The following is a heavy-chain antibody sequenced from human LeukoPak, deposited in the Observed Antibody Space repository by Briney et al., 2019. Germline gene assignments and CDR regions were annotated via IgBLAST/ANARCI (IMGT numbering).Heavy chain of an antibody. J-gene: IGHJ5*02. CDR3: ARGVVPADNWFDP. CDR2: IYHSGST. Sequence: SETLSLTCTVSGYSISSGYYWGWIRQPPGKGLEWIGSIYHSGSTYYNPSLKSRVTISVDTSKNQFSLKLSSVTAADTAVYYCARGVVPADNWFDPWGQGTLVTVSS. V-gene: IGHV4-38-2*02. CDR1: GYSISSGYY. D-gene: IGHD2-2*01.